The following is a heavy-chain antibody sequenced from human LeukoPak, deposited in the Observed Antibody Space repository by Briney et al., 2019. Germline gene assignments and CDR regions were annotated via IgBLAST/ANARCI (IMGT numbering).Heavy chain of an antibody. CDR1: GGSISSGSYY. D-gene: IGHD4/OR15-4a*01. Sequence: PSQTLSLTCTVSGGSISSGSYYWGWIRQPPGKGLEWIGSIYHSGSTYYNPSLKSRVTISVDTSKNQFSLKLSSVTAADTAVYYCARGTMVSDGFDIWGQGTLVTVSS. CDR3: ARGTMVSDGFDI. CDR2: IYHSGST. J-gene: IGHJ3*02. V-gene: IGHV4-39*07.